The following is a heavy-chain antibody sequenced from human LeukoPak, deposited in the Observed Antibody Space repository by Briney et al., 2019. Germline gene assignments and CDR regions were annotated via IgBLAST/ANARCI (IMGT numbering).Heavy chain of an antibody. CDR1: GFSFKTYA. CDR3: TKAPVRSCTGTFCYPFDY. V-gene: IGHV3-48*01. Sequence: GGSLRLSCEASGFSFKTYAMNWVRQSPGRGLEWVSYISSSSSNIHYADSVKGRFTVSRDNAKNSLYLQMNSLRVEDTAVYYCTKAPVRSCTGTFCYPFDYWGQGILVTVSS. CDR2: ISSSSSNI. J-gene: IGHJ4*02. D-gene: IGHD2-8*02.